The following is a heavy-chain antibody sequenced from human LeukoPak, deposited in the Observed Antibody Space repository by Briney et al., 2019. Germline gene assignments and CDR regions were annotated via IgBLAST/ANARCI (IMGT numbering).Heavy chain of an antibody. CDR1: GGSISRYH. CDR3: ARQSISGSSLSYFDY. V-gene: IGHV4-59*01. Sequence: SETLSLTCTVSGGSISRYHWSWIGQPPGEGLAWIGNFYDSGSTNYNPSLKSRVTISVDTSKNQCSLKLSSVTAADTAVYYCARQSISGSSLSYFDYWGQGTLVNVSS. CDR2: FYDSGST. J-gene: IGHJ4*02. D-gene: IGHD3-22*01.